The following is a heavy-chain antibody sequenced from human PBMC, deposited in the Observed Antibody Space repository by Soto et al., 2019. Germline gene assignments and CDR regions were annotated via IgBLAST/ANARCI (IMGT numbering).Heavy chain of an antibody. CDR2: IYYSGST. CDR1: GGSISSGDYY. V-gene: IGHV4-30-4*01. D-gene: IGHD2-15*01. Sequence: QVQLQESGPGLVKPSQTLSLTCTVSGGSISSGDYYWSWIRQPPGKGLEWIGYIYYSGSTYYNPSLKSRVTISVDTSKNQFSLKLSSVTAADTAVYYCARGICSGGSCYYYYYGMDVWGQGTTVTVSS. J-gene: IGHJ6*02. CDR3: ARGICSGGSCYYYYYGMDV.